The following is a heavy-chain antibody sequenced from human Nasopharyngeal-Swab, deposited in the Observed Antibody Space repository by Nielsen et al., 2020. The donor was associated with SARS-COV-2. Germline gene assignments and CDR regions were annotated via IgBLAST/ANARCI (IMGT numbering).Heavy chain of an antibody. CDR3: AREVVGGLVDS. Sequence: SQAPGKGLEWIGRFYDSGITNYNPSLKSRVAILIDTSKNQCSLKLNSLTAADTAVYYCAREVVGGLVDSWGQGTLVTVSS. J-gene: IGHJ4*02. CDR2: FYDSGIT. D-gene: IGHD1-26*01. V-gene: IGHV4-59*12.